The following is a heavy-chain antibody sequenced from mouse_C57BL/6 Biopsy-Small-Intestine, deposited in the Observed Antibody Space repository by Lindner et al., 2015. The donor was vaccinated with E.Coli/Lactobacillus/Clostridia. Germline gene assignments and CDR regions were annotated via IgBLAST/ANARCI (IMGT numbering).Heavy chain of an antibody. CDR1: GYSITSGYY. Sequence: VQLQESGPGLVKPSQSLSLTCSVTGYSITSGYYWNWIRQFPGNKLEWMGYLTYDGTNNYNPSLKNRISITRDTSKNQFFLKLTSVTTEDTATYFCARDRGYDYDEGFAYWGQGTLVTVSA. CDR2: LTYDGTN. CDR3: ARDRGYDYDEGFAY. J-gene: IGHJ3*01. D-gene: IGHD2-4*01. V-gene: IGHV3-6*01.